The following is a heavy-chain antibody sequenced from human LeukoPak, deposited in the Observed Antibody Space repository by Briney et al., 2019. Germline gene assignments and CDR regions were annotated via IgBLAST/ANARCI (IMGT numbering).Heavy chain of an antibody. V-gene: IGHV4-59*01. D-gene: IGHD3-22*01. CDR2: IYYSGSN. J-gene: IGHJ4*02. CDR1: GGSISSYY. Sequence: SETLSLTCTVSGGSISSYYWSWIRQPPGKGLEWIGYIYYSGSNNYNPSLKSRGTISVDTSKNQFSLKLSSVTAADTAVHYCARGVVYYYDSSGYFDHWGQGTLVTVSS. CDR3: ARGVVYYYDSSGYFDH.